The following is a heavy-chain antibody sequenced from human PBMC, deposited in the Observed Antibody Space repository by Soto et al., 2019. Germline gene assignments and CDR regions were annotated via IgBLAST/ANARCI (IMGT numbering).Heavy chain of an antibody. CDR3: AKEGLVQR. D-gene: IGHD3-22*01. Sequence: EVQLLESGGGLVQPGRSLRLSCAASGFTFSSFAMCWVRQAPGKGLEWVSAISGSGVSTFYADTVKGRFTISRDNSKNTLYLQMSSLGAEDTAIYYCAKEGLVQRWGQGTMVTVSS. V-gene: IGHV3-23*01. CDR2: ISGSGVST. J-gene: IGHJ1*01. CDR1: GFTFSSFA.